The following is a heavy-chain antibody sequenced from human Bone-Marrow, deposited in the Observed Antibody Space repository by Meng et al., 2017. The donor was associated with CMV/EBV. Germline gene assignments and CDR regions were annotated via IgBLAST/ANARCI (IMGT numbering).Heavy chain of an antibody. J-gene: IGHJ6*02. CDR1: GFTFSSYA. CDR3: AKDWCYCSSTSCHTGVHYYGMDV. CDR2: IYSGGSST. D-gene: IGHD2-2*02. V-gene: IGHV3-23*03. Sequence: GGSLRLSFAASGFTFSSYAMSWVRQAPGKGLEWVSVIYSGGSSTYYADSVKGRFTISRDKSKNTLYLQMNSLRAEDTAVYYCAKDWCYCSSTSCHTGVHYYGMDVWGQGTTVTVSS.